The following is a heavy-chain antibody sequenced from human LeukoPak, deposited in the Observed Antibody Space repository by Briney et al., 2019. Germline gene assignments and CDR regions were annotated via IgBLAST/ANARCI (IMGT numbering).Heavy chain of an antibody. Sequence: SETLSLTCTVSGGSISSSPYYWGWIRQPPGKGLEWIGSIYYSGTTHYNPSLESRVTISVDASKNQFSLKLSSVTAADTAVYYCARDRSGWYKNWFDPWGQGTLVTVAS. CDR1: GGSISSSPYY. J-gene: IGHJ5*02. CDR2: IYYSGTT. D-gene: IGHD6-19*01. V-gene: IGHV4-39*07. CDR3: ARDRSGWYKNWFDP.